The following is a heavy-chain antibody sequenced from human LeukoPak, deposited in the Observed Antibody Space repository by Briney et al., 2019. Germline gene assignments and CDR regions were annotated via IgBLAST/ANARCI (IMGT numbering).Heavy chain of an antibody. V-gene: IGHV4-4*07. CDR1: GGSINSYY. J-gene: IGHJ6*02. CDR3: ARHAFTIFGVVYGMDV. D-gene: IGHD3-3*01. CDR2: IYSSGST. Sequence: SETLSLTCTVSGGSINSYYWSWIRQPAGKGLEWIGRIYSSGSTNYNPSLKSRVTMSVDTSKNQFSLKLSSMTAADTAVYYCARHAFTIFGVVYGMDVWGQGTTVTVSS.